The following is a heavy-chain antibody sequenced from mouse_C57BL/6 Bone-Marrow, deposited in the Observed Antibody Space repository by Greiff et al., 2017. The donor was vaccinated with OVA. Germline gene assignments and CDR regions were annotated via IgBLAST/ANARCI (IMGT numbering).Heavy chain of an antibody. J-gene: IGHJ3*01. D-gene: IGHD3-2*02. Sequence: EVKLVESGGGLVKPGGSLKLSCAASGFTFSSYAMSWVRQTPEKRLEWVATISDGGSYTYYPDNVKGRFTISRANAKNNLYLQMSHLKSEDTAMYYCAYSSGYGFAYWGQGTLVTVSA. V-gene: IGHV5-4*03. CDR3: AYSSGYGFAY. CDR2: ISDGGSYT. CDR1: GFTFSSYA.